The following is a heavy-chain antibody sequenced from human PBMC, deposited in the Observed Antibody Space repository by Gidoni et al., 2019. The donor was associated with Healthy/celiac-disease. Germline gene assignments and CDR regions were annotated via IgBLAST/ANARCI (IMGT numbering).Heavy chain of an antibody. V-gene: IGHV4-34*01. CDR1: GGSFSGYS. CDR3: ARGSTYYDFWSGYYTGSGIFDY. J-gene: IGHJ4*02. CDR2: INHSGST. Sequence: QVQLQQWGAGLLKPSETLSLTCAVYGGSFSGYSWSWIRQPPGKGLEWIGEINHSGSTNYYPSLKSRVTISVDTSKNQFSLKLSSVTAADTAVYYCARGSTYYDFWSGYYTGSGIFDYWGQGTLVTVSS. D-gene: IGHD3-3*01.